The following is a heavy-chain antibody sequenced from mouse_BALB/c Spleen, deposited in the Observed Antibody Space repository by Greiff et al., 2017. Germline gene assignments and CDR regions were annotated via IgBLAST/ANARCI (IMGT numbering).Heavy chain of an antibody. V-gene: IGHV1S81*02. CDR3: ARRDYGYDY. D-gene: IGHD2-14*01. CDR2: INPSNGRT. Sequence: QVQLQQPGAELVKPGASVKLSCKASGYTFTSYWMHWVKQRPGQGLEWIGEINPSNGRTNYNEKFKSKATLTVDKSSSTAYMQLSSLTSEDSAVYYCARRDYGYDYWGQGTTLTVSS. CDR1: GYTFTSYW. J-gene: IGHJ2*01.